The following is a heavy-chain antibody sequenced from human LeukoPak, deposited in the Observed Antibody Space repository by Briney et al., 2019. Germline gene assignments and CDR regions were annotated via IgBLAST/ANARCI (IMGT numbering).Heavy chain of an antibody. J-gene: IGHJ6*02. CDR3: ARGLAVAGNCMDV. CDR2: IKQDGSEK. V-gene: IGHV3-7*02. D-gene: IGHD6-19*01. Sequence: GGSLRLSCAASGFTFSNYWMSWVRQAPGKGLEWVANIKQDGSEKYYVDSVKGRFTISRDNAKNTLHLQMNSLRAEDTAVYYCARGLAVAGNCMDVWGQGTTVTVSS. CDR1: GFTFSNYW.